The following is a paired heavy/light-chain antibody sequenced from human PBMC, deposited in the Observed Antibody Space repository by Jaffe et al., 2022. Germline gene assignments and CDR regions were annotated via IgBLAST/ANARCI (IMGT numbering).Heavy chain of an antibody. CDR2: IIPIFGTA. D-gene: IGHD3-22*01. CDR1: GGTFSSYA. Sequence: QVQLVQSGAEVKKPGSSVKVSCKASGGTFSSYAISWVRQAPGQGLEWMGGIIPIFGTANYAQKFQGRVTITTDESTSTAYMELSSLRSEDTAVYYCHYYDSSGYYSDAFDIWGQGTMVTVSS. V-gene: IGHV1-69*05. CDR3: HYYDSSGYYSDAFDI. J-gene: IGHJ3*02.
Light chain of an antibody. CDR3: SSYTSSSTLEV. CDR1: SSDVGGYNY. CDR2: EVS. V-gene: IGLV2-14*01. Sequence: QSALTQPASVSGSPGQSITISCTGTSSDVGGYNYVSWYQQHPGKAPKLMIYEVSNRPSGVSNRFSGSKSGNTASLTISGLQAEDEADYYCSSYTSSSTLEVFGTGTKVTVL. J-gene: IGLJ1*01.